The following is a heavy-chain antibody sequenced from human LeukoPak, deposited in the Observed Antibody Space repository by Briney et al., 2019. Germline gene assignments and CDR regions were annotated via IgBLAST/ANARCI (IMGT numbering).Heavy chain of an antibody. CDR2: IWYDGSNK. D-gene: IGHD5-24*01. CDR3: ARGDGYNAAEYRQH. V-gene: IGHV3-33*01. Sequence: GGSLRLSCAASGFTFSSYGMHWVRQAPGKGLEWVAVIWYDGSNKYYGDSVKGRFTISRDNSKKTLYLQMNSLRVEDTAVYYCARGDGYNAAEYRQHWDQGTLVTVS. J-gene: IGHJ1*01. CDR1: GFTFSSYG.